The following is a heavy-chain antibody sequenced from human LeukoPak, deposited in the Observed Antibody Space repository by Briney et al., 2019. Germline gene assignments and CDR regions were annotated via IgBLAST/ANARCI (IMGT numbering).Heavy chain of an antibody. D-gene: IGHD3-10*01. V-gene: IGHV1-69*05. J-gene: IGHJ6*03. CDR1: GGTFSSYA. CDR2: IIPIFGTA. CDR3: ARDPMYYYEPYYYYYYMDV. Sequence: GASVKVSCKASGGTFSSYAISWVRQAPGQGLEWMGGIIPIFGTANYAQKFQGRATITTDESTSTAYMELSSLRSEDTAVYYCARDPMYYYEPYYYYYYMDVWGKGTTVTVSS.